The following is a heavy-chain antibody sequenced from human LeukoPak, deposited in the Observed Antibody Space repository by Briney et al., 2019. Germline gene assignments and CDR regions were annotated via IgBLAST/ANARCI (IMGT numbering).Heavy chain of an antibody. CDR1: GFTFSGDW. J-gene: IGHJ4*02. CDR3: TRGISGNYGNFDY. V-gene: IGHV3-74*01. Sequence: GGSLRLSCEASGFTFSGDWMHWVRQAPGKGLVWVSRINPDGSSAYYADSVKGRFSISRDNSKNTLYLQMHSLRAEDTAVYYCTRGISGNYGNFDYWGQGTLVTVSS. D-gene: IGHD1-26*01. CDR2: INPDGSSA.